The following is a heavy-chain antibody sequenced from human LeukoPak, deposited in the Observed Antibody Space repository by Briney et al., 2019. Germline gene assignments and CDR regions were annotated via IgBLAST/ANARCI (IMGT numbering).Heavy chain of an antibody. D-gene: IGHD2-15*01. CDR3: ARAGLKCSGGSCYSRESAFGI. CDR1: GFTVSSNY. Sequence: GGSLRLSCAASGFTVSSNYMSWVRQAPGKGLEWVSVIYSGGSTYYADSVKGRFTISRDNSKNTLYLQMNSLRAEDTAVYYCARAGLKCSGGSCYSRESAFGIWGQGTMVTVSS. CDR2: IYSGGST. V-gene: IGHV3-66*02. J-gene: IGHJ3*02.